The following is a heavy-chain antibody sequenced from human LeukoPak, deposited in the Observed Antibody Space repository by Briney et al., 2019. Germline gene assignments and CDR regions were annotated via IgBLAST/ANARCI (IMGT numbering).Heavy chain of an antibody. J-gene: IGHJ4*02. CDR1: GFTFSNAW. CDR2: ISSSGSTI. D-gene: IGHD6-19*01. Sequence: PGGSLRLSCAASGFTFSNAWMSWVRQAPGKGLEWVSYISSSGSTIYYADSVKGRFTISRDNAKNSLYLQMNSLRAEDTAVYYCARDDSVAGTGFDYWGQGTLVTVSS. CDR3: ARDDSVAGTGFDY. V-gene: IGHV3-11*04.